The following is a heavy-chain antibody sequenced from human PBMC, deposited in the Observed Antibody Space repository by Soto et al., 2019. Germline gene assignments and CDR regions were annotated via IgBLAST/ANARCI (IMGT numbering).Heavy chain of an antibody. J-gene: IGHJ6*02. CDR1: GYTFTSYD. CDR2: INPNSGNK. V-gene: IGHV1-8*01. CDR3: ATVTPRYYYGMDV. Sequence: GASVKVSCKASGYTFTSYDFNWVRQATGQGLEWMGWINPNSGNKDYVQKFKGRITMTRNTSTSTAYMELSSLRSDDTAVYYCATVTPRYYYGMDVWGQGTTVTVSS.